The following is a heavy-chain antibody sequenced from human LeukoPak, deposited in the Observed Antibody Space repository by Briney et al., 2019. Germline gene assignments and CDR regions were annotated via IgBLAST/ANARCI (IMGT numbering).Heavy chain of an antibody. D-gene: IGHD4-17*01. CDR2: IYPGYSDA. CDR3: ASTRRYGVKAFDI. Sequence: GESLKISCKISGYKLTNNWIGWVRQVPGKGLKWMGLIYPGYSDAKYSPSFQGQVTISADKSISTAYLQWSSLKASDTAMYYCASTRRYGVKAFDIWGQGTMVTVSS. V-gene: IGHV5-51*01. J-gene: IGHJ3*02. CDR1: GYKLTNNW.